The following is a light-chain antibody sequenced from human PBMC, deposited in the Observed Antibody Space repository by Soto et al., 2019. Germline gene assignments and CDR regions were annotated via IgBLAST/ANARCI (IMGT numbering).Light chain of an antibody. Sequence: QSVLTQPPSVSGAPGQRVTISCTGSSSNIGGGYDVHWYQQLPGTAPKLLIYGNSNRPSGVPDRFSGSKSGTSASLAITGLQAEDEADYYCQSYDSSLDVVFGGGTKLTVL. CDR2: GNS. CDR1: SSNIGGGYD. V-gene: IGLV1-40*01. J-gene: IGLJ2*01. CDR3: QSYDSSLDVV.